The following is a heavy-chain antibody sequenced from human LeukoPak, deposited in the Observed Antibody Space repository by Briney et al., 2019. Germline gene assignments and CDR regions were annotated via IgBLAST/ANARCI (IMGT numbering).Heavy chain of an antibody. J-gene: IGHJ6*03. CDR3: ARHKGSSWTNDVMAV. Sequence: PSETLSLTCAVSGGSISGYEWSWVRQPPGNGLERIWYIYYSGSTNYNPSLERGRTISVGAYDNQFSLPLISALAADTAAYYCARHKGSSWTNDVMAVWGKGTAVSVSS. CDR1: GGSISGYE. CDR2: IYYSGST. V-gene: IGHV4-59*08. D-gene: IGHD6-13*01.